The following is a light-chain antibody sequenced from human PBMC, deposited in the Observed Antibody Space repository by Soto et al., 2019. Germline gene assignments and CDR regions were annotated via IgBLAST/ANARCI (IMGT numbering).Light chain of an antibody. CDR1: QSVSSY. J-gene: IGKJ1*01. Sequence: EIVLTQSPATLSLSPGERATLSCRASQSVSSYLAWYQQKPGQAPRLLIYDASNRATGIPARFSGSGSGTDFTLTISSLDPEDFAVYYCQQRSNWLTFGPGTKVEIK. CDR2: DAS. V-gene: IGKV3-11*01. CDR3: QQRSNWLT.